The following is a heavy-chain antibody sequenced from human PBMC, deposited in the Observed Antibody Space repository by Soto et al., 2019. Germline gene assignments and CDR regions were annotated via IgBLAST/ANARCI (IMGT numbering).Heavy chain of an antibody. D-gene: IGHD1-7*01. J-gene: IGHJ4*02. CDR3: ASRDPGTSVDY. Sequence: PSDTLSLTCAVCGDCFYSKNCWALVRQPPGQGLEGIGEIYRTESTNYNPSLKSRVTITLDQSENQYSLKVASLTAADTGVYYRASRDPGTSVDYWGQGTLVTVSS. CDR2: IYRTEST. V-gene: IGHV4-4*02. CDR1: GDCFYSKNC.